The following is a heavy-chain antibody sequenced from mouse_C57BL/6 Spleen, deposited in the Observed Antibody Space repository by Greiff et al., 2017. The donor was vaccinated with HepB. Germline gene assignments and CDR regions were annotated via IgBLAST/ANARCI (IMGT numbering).Heavy chain of an antibody. Sequence: VQLQQPGAELVRPGSSVKLSCKASGYTFTSYWMHWVKQRPIQGLEWIGNIDPSDSETHYNQKFKDKATLTVDKSSSTAYMQLSSLTSEDSAVFYCARGVRDVHQYHFDYWCQGTTLSVSS. CDR2: IDPSDSET. V-gene: IGHV1-52*01. J-gene: IGHJ2*01. D-gene: IGHD5-1*01. CDR1: GYTFTSYW. CDR3: ARGVRDVHQYHFDY.